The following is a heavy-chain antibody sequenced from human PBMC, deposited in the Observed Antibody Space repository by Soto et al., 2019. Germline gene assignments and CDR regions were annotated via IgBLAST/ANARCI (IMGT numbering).Heavy chain of an antibody. CDR1: GFSVSRNY. V-gene: IGHV3-53*02. Sequence: QLVETGGGLIQPGTSLTLSCAASGFSVSRNYMTWVRQAPGKGLEWVSFVYSGGATFYADSVKGRFILSRVDSQNTMYLQMTNLRAEDTAVYYCARVPGRLWGRGTLVTVAS. D-gene: IGHD3-10*01. CDR2: VYSGGAT. J-gene: IGHJ4*02. CDR3: ARVPGRL.